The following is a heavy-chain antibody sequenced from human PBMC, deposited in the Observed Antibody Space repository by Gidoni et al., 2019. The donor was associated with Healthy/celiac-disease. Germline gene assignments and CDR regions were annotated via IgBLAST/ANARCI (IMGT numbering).Heavy chain of an antibody. D-gene: IGHD6-6*01. Sequence: GYPFTSYGISWVRQAPGQGLEWMGWISAYNGNTNYAQKLQCRVTMTTDTSTSTAYMELRSLRSDDTAVYYCASSSSSSSGYFDLWGRGTLVTVSS. V-gene: IGHV1-18*04. CDR1: GYPFTSYG. J-gene: IGHJ2*01. CDR3: ASSSSSSSGYFDL. CDR2: ISAYNGNT.